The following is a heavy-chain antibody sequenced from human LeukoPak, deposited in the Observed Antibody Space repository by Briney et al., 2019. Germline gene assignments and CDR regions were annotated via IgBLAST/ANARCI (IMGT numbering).Heavy chain of an antibody. CDR1: GYRFTAYP. D-gene: IGHD2-2*03. CDR3: ARGMDAEAFQN. Sequence: GASVKVSCKTSGYRFTAYPLHWVRQAPGQGLEWLGWMNPHSGETSNAQKFQGRVTMTRDTPISVAYMELSSLRSDDTAVYYCARGMDAEAFQNWGQGTLVTVSS. V-gene: IGHV1-2*02. J-gene: IGHJ1*01. CDR2: MNPHSGET.